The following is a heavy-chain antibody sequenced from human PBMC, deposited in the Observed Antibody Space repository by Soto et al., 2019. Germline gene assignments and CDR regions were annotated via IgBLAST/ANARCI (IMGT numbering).Heavy chain of an antibody. J-gene: IGHJ4*02. V-gene: IGHV5-51*01. CDR1: GDRVTRYW. D-gene: IGHD3-3*01. CDR2: VYPGDSDT. Sequence: VQSLRISDTVSGDRVTRYWSGWVRQMPGKGLEWMGIVYPGDSDTRYRPSFQGQVTISADKSISTAYLQWSSLKASDTSFYYCARQRVVDMGAFAFRGQRTLVTGSP. CDR3: ARQRVVDMGAFAF.